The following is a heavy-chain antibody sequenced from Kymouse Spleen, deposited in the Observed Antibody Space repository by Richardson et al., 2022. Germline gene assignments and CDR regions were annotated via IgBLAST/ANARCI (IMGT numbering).Heavy chain of an antibody. Sequence: QVQLQQWGAGLLKPSETLSLTCAVYGGSFSGYYWSWIRQPPGKGLEWIGEINHSGSTNYNPSLKSRVTISVDTSKNQFSLKLSSVTAADTAVYYCAREDSSSSRFFDYWGQGTLVTVSS. CDR1: GGSFSGYY. CDR2: INHSGST. V-gene: IGHV4-34*01. D-gene: IGHD6-6*01. J-gene: IGHJ4*02. CDR3: AREDSSSSRFFDY.